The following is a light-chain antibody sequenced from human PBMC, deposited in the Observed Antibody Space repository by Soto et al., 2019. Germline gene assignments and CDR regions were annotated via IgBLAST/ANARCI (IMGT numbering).Light chain of an antibody. CDR3: KQYGSSPWT. J-gene: IGKJ1*01. V-gene: IGKV3-20*01. Sequence: IVLTQSPGTLSFSPGERATLSCRASQSVSSSYLAWYQQKPGQAPRLLIYGASSRATGIPDRFSGSGSGTDFTLTISRLEPEDFAVYYCKQYGSSPWTFGQGT. CDR1: QSVSSSY. CDR2: GAS.